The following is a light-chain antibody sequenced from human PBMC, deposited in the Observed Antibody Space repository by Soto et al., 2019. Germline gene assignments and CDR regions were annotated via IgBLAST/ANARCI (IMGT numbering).Light chain of an antibody. CDR1: QSIGSN. V-gene: IGKV3-15*01. J-gene: IGKJ5*01. CDR2: GAS. CDR3: QQYTTWSLIT. Sequence: EIVMTQSPATLSVSPGDTATLSCRASQSIGSNVGWYQQKPGQAPRLLIYGASTRATGISARFSGSGSGTEFSLTISSLQSEDLAVPYCQQYTTWSLITFGQGTRLEIK.